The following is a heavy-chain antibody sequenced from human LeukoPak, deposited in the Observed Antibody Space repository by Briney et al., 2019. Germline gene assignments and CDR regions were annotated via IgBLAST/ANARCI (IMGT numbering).Heavy chain of an antibody. D-gene: IGHD3-10*01. J-gene: IGHJ4*02. Sequence: AGGSLRLSCGASGFTFSIYSMNWVRQAPGKGLEWVSGINWNGGSTGYADSVKGRFTISRDNAKNSLYLQMNSLRAEDTALYHCARVSYYGSGSYWPYWGQGTLVTVSS. CDR1: GFTFSIYS. CDR3: ARVSYYGSGSYWPY. CDR2: INWNGGST. V-gene: IGHV3-20*01.